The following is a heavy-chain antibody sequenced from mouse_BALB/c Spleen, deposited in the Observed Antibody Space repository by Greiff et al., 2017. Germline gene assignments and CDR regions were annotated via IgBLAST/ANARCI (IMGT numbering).Heavy chain of an antibody. CDR3: ARIWDSMDY. V-gene: IGHV5-17*02. J-gene: IGHJ4*01. CDR1: GFTFSSFG. CDR2: ISSGSSTI. D-gene: IGHD4-1*01. Sequence: DVQLVESGGGLVQPGGSRKLSCAASGFTFSSFGMHWVRQAPEKGLEWVAYISSGSSTIYYADTVKGRFTISRDNPKNTLFLQMTSLRSEDTAMYYCARIWDSMDYWGQGTSVTVSS.